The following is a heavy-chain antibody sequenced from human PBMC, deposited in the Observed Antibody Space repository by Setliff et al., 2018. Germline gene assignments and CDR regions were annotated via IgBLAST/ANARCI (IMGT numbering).Heavy chain of an antibody. Sequence: PGGSLRLSCRASGITFKNAWMTWVRQAPGKGLEWVANINQDGSGKVGYADSVKDRFTISRDNAKNSLYLQMNSLRTEDMALYYCVKGGHRGGGYYYYDYWGQGSLVTVS. CDR1: GITFKNAW. J-gene: IGHJ4*02. V-gene: IGHV3-7*03. CDR2: INQDGSGK. D-gene: IGHD5-12*01. CDR3: VKGGHRGGGYYYYDY.